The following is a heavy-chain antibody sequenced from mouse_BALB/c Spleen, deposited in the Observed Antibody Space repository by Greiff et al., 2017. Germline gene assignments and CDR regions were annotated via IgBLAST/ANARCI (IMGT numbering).Heavy chain of an antibody. CDR3: ARGEGNSFAY. CDR2: INPSTGYT. CDR1: GYTFTSYW. J-gene: IGHJ3*01. Sequence: QVQLQQSGAELAKPGASVKMSCKASGYTFTSYWMHWVKQRPGQGLEWIGYINPSTGYTEYNQKFKDKATLTADKSSSTAYMQLSSLTSEDSAVYYCARGEGNSFAYWGQGTLVTVSA. V-gene: IGHV1-7*01. D-gene: IGHD2-1*01.